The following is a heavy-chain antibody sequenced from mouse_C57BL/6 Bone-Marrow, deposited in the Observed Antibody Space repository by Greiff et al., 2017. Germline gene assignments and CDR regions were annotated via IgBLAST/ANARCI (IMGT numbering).Heavy chain of an antibody. CDR1: GFTFSSYG. CDR3: ARGDYSHYFDY. Sequence: EVKLVESGGDLVKPGGSLKLSCAASGFTFSSYGMSWVRQTPDKRLEWVATISSGGSYTYYPDSVKGRFTISRDNAKNTLYLQMSSLKSVDTAMYYCARGDYSHYFDYWGQGTTLTVSS. CDR2: ISSGGSYT. V-gene: IGHV5-6*02. J-gene: IGHJ2*01. D-gene: IGHD2-12*01.